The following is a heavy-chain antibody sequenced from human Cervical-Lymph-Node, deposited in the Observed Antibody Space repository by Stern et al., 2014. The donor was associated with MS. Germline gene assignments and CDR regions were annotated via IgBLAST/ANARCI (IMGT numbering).Heavy chain of an antibody. D-gene: IGHD6-6*01. V-gene: IGHV2-5*02. J-gene: IGHJ4*02. Sequence: QITLKESGPTLVKPTQTLTLTCTFSGFSLSTDGVAVGWIRQPPGKALEWLALIYWDGAERSSQSLRSRFTMTKDTSKNTEVLPMTNMDPVDTATYFCAHARRLGKYHSPYYFDYWGQGTLVTVSS. CDR3: AHARRLGKYHSPYYFDY. CDR1: GFSLSTDGVA. CDR2: IYWDGAE.